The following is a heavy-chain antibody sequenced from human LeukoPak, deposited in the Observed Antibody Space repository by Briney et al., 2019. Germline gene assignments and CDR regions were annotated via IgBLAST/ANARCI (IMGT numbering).Heavy chain of an antibody. D-gene: IGHD3-10*01. CDR3: AKWRMVRGVTSSFDY. CDR1: GFTFSSYA. CDR2: ISGSGGGT. V-gene: IGHV3-23*01. J-gene: IGHJ4*02. Sequence: GGSLRLSCAASGFTFSSYAMSWVRQAPGKGLEWVSAISGSGGGTYYADSVKGRFTISRDNSKNTLYLQMNSLRAEDTAVYYCAKWRMVRGVTSSFDYWGQGTLVTVSS.